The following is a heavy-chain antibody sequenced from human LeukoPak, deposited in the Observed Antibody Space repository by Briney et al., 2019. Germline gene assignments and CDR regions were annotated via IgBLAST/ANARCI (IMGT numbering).Heavy chain of an antibody. J-gene: IGHJ5*02. CDR3: ASTYSSSWYWFDP. D-gene: IGHD6-13*01. CDR1: GGSISSYY. Sequence: SETLSLTCTVSGGSISSYYWSWIRQPPGKGLEWIGYIYYSGSTNYNPSLKSRVTISVDTSKNQFSLKLSSVTAADTAVYYCASTYSSSWYWFDPWGQGTLVTDSS. CDR2: IYYSGST. V-gene: IGHV4-59*01.